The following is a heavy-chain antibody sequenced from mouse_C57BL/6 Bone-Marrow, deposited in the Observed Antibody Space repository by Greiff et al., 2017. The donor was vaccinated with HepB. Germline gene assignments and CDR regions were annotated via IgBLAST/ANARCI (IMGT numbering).Heavy chain of an antibody. V-gene: IGHV1-53*01. J-gene: IGHJ2*01. CDR2: INPSNGGT. CDR1: GYTFTSYW. Sequence: QVHVKQPGTGLVKPGASVKLSCKASGYTFTSYWMHWVQQRPGQGLEWIGNINPSNGGTNYNEKFKSKATLTVDKSSSTAYMQLSSLTSEDSAVYYCARRGCEYYFDYWGQGTTLTVSS. CDR3: ARRGCEYYFDY.